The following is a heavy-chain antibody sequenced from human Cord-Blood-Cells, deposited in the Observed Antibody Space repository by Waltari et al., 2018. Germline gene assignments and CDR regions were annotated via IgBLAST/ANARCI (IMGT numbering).Heavy chain of an antibody. D-gene: IGHD2-2*01. CDR1: GYTFTSYG. CDR3: ARLDCSSTSCYVGYAFDI. J-gene: IGHJ3*02. V-gene: IGHV1-18*01. CDR2: ISAYNGNT. Sequence: QVQLVQSGAEVKKPGASVKVSCKASGYTFTSYGISRVRQAPGQGLEWMGWISAYNGNTNYAQKLQGRVTMTTDTSTSTAYMELRSLRSDDTAVYYCARLDCSSTSCYVGYAFDIWGQGTMVTVSS.